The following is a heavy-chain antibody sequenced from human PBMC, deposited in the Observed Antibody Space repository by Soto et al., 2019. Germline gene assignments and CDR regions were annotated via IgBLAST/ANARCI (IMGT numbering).Heavy chain of an antibody. CDR3: ARAARSNPRYNWNDALDY. CDR1: GFTVSSNY. D-gene: IGHD1-20*01. V-gene: IGHV3-66*01. J-gene: IGHJ4*02. Sequence: GGSLRLSCAASGFTVSSNYMSWVRQAPGKGLEWVSVIYSGGSTYYADSVKGRFTISRDNSKNTLYLQMNSLRAEDTAVDYCARAARSNPRYNWNDALDYWGQGTLVTVSS. CDR2: IYSGGST.